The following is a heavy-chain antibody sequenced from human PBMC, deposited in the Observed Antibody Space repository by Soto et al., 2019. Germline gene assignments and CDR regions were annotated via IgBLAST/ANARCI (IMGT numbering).Heavy chain of an antibody. Sequence: GGSLRLSCAASGFTFSSYAMHWVRQAPGKGLEWVALIWSDGSKQDYADSVKGRFTISRDNSKSTLYLQITSLKAEDRAVYYCEKDEYYYSGSGYYIFDPWGQGTLVTVS. CDR2: IWSDGSKQ. D-gene: IGHD3-22*01. CDR1: GFTFSSYA. V-gene: IGHV3-33*06. J-gene: IGHJ5*02. CDR3: EKDEYYYSGSGYYIFDP.